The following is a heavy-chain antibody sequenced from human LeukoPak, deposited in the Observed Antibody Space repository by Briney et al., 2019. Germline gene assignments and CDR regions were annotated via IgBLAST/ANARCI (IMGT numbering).Heavy chain of an antibody. CDR1: GFNFRSFG. CDR3: AHLVWEYVGGLDA. CDR2: IYTSGRT. V-gene: IGHV3-23*05. J-gene: IGHJ6*02. Sequence: PGGSLRLSCAASGFNFRSFGMTWVRQAPGKGLEWVSGIYTSGRTRYADAVEGRFTISRDNSKNTVYLQMHSLRVEDSAVYYCAHLVWEYVGGLDAWDQGTTVTVSS. D-gene: IGHD3/OR15-3a*01.